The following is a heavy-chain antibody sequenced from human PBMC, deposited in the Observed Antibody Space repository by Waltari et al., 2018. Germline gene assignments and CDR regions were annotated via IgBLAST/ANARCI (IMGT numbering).Heavy chain of an antibody. CDR3: ARDFARGGSGY. Sequence: QVQLLESGPGLVKPSQTLSLTCTVSGGSLSSGSYYWSWIRQPAGKGLEWIGYIYTSGSTNYNPSLKSRVTISVDTSKNQFSLKLSSVTAADTAVYYCARDFARGGSGYWGQGTLVTVSS. J-gene: IGHJ4*02. CDR1: GGSLSSGSYY. CDR2: IYTSGST. V-gene: IGHV4-61*09. D-gene: IGHD5-12*01.